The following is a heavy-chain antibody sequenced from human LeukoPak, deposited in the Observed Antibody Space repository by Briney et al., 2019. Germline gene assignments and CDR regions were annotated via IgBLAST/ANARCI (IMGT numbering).Heavy chain of an antibody. CDR3: AADISEAGEGEIDY. CDR1: GFSFGVAW. V-gene: IGHV3-15*01. Sequence: GGSLRLSCAASGFSFGVAWMSWVRQAPGKGLEWLGRIKSKTSGGTVDYAAPVKGGFTISRDESENTVYLQMNSLKTEDTAVYYRAADISEAGEGEIDYWGQGALVTVSS. CDR2: IKSKTSGGTV. D-gene: IGHD3-16*01. J-gene: IGHJ4*02.